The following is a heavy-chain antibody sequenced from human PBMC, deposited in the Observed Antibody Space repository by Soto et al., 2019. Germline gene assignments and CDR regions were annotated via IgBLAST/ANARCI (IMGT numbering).Heavy chain of an antibody. CDR2: IRGSGAAT. V-gene: IGHV3-23*01. CDR3: AKDLVPGDYYYYYMHV. D-gene: IGHD7-27*01. J-gene: IGHJ6*03. Sequence: PGGSLRLSCAASGFTLSSFALSWVRQAPGKGLEWVSTIRGSGAATSYANSVEGRFTISRDNSKNTLYLQMNSLTAEDTAVYYCAKDLVPGDYYYYYMHVWGKGTTVTVSS. CDR1: GFTLSSFA.